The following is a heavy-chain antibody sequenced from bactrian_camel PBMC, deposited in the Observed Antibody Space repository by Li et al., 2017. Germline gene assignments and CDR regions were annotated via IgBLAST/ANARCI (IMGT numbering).Heavy chain of an antibody. Sequence: VQLVESGGGLVQPGGSLRLSCAASGFTFSSYTMSWVRQAPGKGLEWIASITMYGSSTFYADSVKGRFTISEDSAANTLYLQLNSLKTEDTAMYLCNAVCVYPVGDSNLETFRHWGQGTQVTVS. V-gene: IGHV3S31*01. CDR1: GFTFSSYT. CDR2: ITMYGSST. CDR3: NAVCVYPVGDSNLETFRH. D-gene: IGHD4*01. J-gene: IGHJ4*01.